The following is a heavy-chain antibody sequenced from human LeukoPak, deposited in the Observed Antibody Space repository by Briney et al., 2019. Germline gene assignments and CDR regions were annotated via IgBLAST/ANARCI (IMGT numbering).Heavy chain of an antibody. V-gene: IGHV1-8*01. CDR2: MNPNSGNT. J-gene: IGHJ5*02. CDR3: AREGYEASGYEA. Sequence: SVKVSCKASGYTFTSYDITSVRQATGQGLEWMGGMNPNSGNTGHAQKLQRRVTIARNTSISTAYLELSRLRSEDTAVYYGAREGYEASGYEAWGRGTLVTVSS. CDR1: GYTFTSYD. D-gene: IGHD5-12*01.